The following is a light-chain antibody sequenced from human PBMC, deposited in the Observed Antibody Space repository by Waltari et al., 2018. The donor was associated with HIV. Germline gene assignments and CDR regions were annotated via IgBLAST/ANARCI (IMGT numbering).Light chain of an antibody. V-gene: IGLV2-11*01. Sequence: SALTQPRSVSGSPGQSVTISCTGTSSDVGGHNHVSWYQQYPGKAPKLMISDVTKRPSGVPDRFSGSKSGNTASLTISGLQAEDEADYYCSSYAGSYTLVFGGGTKLTVL. CDR1: SSDVGGHNH. J-gene: IGLJ3*02. CDR3: SSYAGSYTLV. CDR2: DVT.